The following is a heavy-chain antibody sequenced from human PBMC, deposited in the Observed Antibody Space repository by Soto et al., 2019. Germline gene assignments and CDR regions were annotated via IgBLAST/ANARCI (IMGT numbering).Heavy chain of an antibody. V-gene: IGHV4-34*01. J-gene: IGHJ4*02. CDR3: ARGLGGIVLMVYATRPFDY. Sequence: SETLSLTCAVYGGSFSGYYWSWIRQPPGKGLEWIGEINHSGSTNYNPSLKSRVTISVDTSKNQFSLKLSSVTAADTAVYYCARGLGGIVLMVYATRPFDYWGQGTLVTVSS. CDR1: GGSFSGYY. CDR2: INHSGST. D-gene: IGHD2-8*01.